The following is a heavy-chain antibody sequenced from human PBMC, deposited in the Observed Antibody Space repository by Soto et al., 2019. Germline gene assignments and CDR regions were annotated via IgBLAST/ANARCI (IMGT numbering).Heavy chain of an antibody. J-gene: IGHJ3*02. CDR2: IRDRTNAYAT. D-gene: IGHD2-21*01. V-gene: IGHV3-73*01. CDR1: GFSISGSG. Sequence: EVQLVESGGGLVQPGGSLRLSCAASGFSISGSGIHWVRQASGKGLEWVARIRDRTNAYATGYAASVQGRFTISRDDSENTAFLQMNSLNTEDTAVYYCTRVDAPGDCAFDIWGQGKMVTVSS. CDR3: TRVDAPGDCAFDI.